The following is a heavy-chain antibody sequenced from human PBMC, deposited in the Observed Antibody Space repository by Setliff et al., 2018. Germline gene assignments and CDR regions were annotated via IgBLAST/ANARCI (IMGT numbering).Heavy chain of an antibody. J-gene: IGHJ6*03. V-gene: IGHV3-21*06. CDR2: ISKNSKYI. Sequence: LRLSCSGSGFIFSRESMNWVRRAPGKGLEWVSTISKNSKYIFYSDSLKGRFITSRDDSKNSLYLRMDSLRVEDTALYFCARGRKDTSMTADYYYMDVWGRGTTVTVSS. CDR1: GFIFSRES. CDR3: ARGRKDTSMTADYYYMDV. D-gene: IGHD2-2*01.